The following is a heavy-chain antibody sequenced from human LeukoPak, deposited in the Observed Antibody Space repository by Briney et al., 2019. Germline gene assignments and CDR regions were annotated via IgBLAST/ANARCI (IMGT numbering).Heavy chain of an antibody. CDR1: GFTFSTYW. J-gene: IGHJ4*02. V-gene: IGHV3-74*01. CDR2: INSDGSST. CDR3: ARDRPGTTVFDY. Sequence: GGSLRLSCAASGFTFSTYWMHWVRQAPGKGLVWVSRINSDGSSTIYVDSVKGRFTISRDNAKNTLYLQMNSLRAEDTAVYYCARDRPGTTVFDYWGQGTLVTVSS. D-gene: IGHD1-7*01.